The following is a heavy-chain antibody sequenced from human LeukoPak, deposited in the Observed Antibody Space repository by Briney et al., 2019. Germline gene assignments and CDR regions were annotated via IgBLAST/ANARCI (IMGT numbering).Heavy chain of an antibody. CDR3: ARDSGFGLFDY. CDR2: ISSSGNTI. D-gene: IGHD5-12*01. J-gene: IGHJ4*02. V-gene: IGHV3-11*04. CDR1: GFTFSDYY. Sequence: PGGSLRLSCAASGFTFSDYYMSWIRQAPGKGLGWVSYISSSGNTIYYADSVKGRFTISRDNAKNSLYLQMNSLGAEDTAVYYCARDSGFGLFDYWGQGTLVTVSS.